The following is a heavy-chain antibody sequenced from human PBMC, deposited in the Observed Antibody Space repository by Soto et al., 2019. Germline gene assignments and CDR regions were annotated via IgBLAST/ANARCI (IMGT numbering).Heavy chain of an antibody. CDR1: GYTFTSYY. CDR3: ARGGETRPGGIQLDY. CDR2: INPSGGST. D-gene: IGHD5-18*01. Sequence: ASVKVSCKASGYTFTSYYMHWVRQAPGQGLEWMGIINPSGGSTSYAQKFQGRVTMTRDTSTSTVYMELSSLRSEDTAGYYCARGGETRPGGIQLDYWGQGTLVTVSS. V-gene: IGHV1-46*01. J-gene: IGHJ4*02.